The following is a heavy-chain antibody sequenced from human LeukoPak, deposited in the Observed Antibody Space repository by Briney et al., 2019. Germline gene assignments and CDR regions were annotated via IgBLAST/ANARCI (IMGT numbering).Heavy chain of an antibody. CDR1: GFTFSSYE. D-gene: IGHD4-17*01. V-gene: IGHV3-48*03. CDR2: ISSSGSTI. CDR3: ARESRDYGDYPPLPYGMDV. Sequence: GGSLRLSCAASGFTFSSYEMNWVRQAPGKGLEWVSYISSSGSTIYYADSVKGRFTISRDNAKTSLYLQMNRLRAEDTAVYYCARESRDYGDYPPLPYGMDVWGQGTTVTVSS. J-gene: IGHJ6*02.